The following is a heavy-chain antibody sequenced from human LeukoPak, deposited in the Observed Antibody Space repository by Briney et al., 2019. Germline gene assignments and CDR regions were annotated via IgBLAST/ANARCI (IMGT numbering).Heavy chain of an antibody. D-gene: IGHD3-10*01. V-gene: IGHV1-8*01. J-gene: IGHJ4*02. CDR1: GYTFTSYD. CDR2: MNPHSGGT. CDR3: ARDRKAYYGSGDY. Sequence: GASVKVSCKASGYTFTSYDINWVRQATGQGLEWMGWMNPHSGGTGYAQKFQDRVTISRNTSISTAYMELSSLRSEDTAVYYCARDRKAYYGSGDYWGQGTLVTVSS.